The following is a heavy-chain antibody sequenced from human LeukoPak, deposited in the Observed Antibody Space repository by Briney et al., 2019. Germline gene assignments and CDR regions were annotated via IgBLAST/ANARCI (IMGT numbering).Heavy chain of an antibody. V-gene: IGHV3-21*01. CDR2: ISSSSSYI. CDR1: GFTFSSYS. J-gene: IGHJ4*02. Sequence: GGSLRLSCAASGFTFSSYSMNWVRQAPGKGLEWVSSISSSSSYIYYADSVKGRFTISRDNAKNSLYLQMNSLRAEDTAVYYCARDGRHDFWSGYYPLDYWGQGTLVTVSS. D-gene: IGHD3-3*01. CDR3: ARDGRHDFWSGYYPLDY.